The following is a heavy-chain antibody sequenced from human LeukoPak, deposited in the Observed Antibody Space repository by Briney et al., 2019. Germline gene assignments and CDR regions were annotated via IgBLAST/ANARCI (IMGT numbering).Heavy chain of an antibody. D-gene: IGHD6-19*01. V-gene: IGHV5-51*01. J-gene: IGHJ4*02. CDR3: ARYSSGFYGRCFDN. CDR1: GYSFTNYW. CDR2: IYPGDSTT. Sequence: GESLKISCKGSGYSFTNYWIGWVRQMPGKGLEWMGVIYPGDSTTRYSPSFQGQVTISADKSISTAYLHWSSLKASDTAMYYCARYSSGFYGRCFDNWGQGTLVTVSS.